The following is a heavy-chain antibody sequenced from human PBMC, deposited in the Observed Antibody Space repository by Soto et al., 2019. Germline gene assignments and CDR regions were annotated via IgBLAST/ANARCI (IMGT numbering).Heavy chain of an antibody. CDR3: ASVGGGYYGSRSSKNHY. D-gene: IGHD3-10*01. J-gene: IGHJ4*02. CDR2: ISSTTNYI. V-gene: IGHV3-21*06. CDR1: GFTFTRYS. Sequence: PGGSLRLSCAASGFTFTRYSMNWVRQAPGKGLEWVSSISSTTNYIYYGDSMKGRFTISRDNAKNSLYLEMNSLRAEDTAVYYCASVGGGYYGSRSSKNHYRGQGTLVTVSS.